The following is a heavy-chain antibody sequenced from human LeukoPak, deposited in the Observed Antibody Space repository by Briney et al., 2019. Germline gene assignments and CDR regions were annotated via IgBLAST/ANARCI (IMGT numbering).Heavy chain of an antibody. Sequence: KPSETLSLTCTVSGGSISNYYWSWIRQPPGKGLEWIGYIYYSGNTNYNPSLKSRVTISVDTSKNQFSLKLNSVTAADAAVYYCARVRYCSTNRCYDREFDNWGQGTLVTVSS. CDR2: IYYSGNT. CDR3: ARVRYCSTNRCYDREFDN. J-gene: IGHJ4*02. D-gene: IGHD2-2*01. V-gene: IGHV4-59*01. CDR1: GGSISNYY.